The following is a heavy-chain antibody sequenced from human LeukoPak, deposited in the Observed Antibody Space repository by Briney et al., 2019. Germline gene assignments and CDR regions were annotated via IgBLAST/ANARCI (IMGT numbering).Heavy chain of an antibody. V-gene: IGHV4-59*01. CDR1: GHSISSYY. J-gene: IGHJ5*02. Sequence: SETLTLTCTVSGHSISSYYWSWIRQPPGKGLEWIGYIYYSGSTNYNPSLKSRVTISVDTSKNQISLKLSSVTAADTTVYYFARARITMVRGAPTPKWFDPWGQGTLITVSS. D-gene: IGHD3-10*01. CDR2: IYYSGST. CDR3: ARARITMVRGAPTPKWFDP.